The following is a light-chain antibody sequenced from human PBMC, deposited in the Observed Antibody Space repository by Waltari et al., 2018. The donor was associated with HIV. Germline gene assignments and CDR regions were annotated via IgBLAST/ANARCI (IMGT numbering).Light chain of an antibody. Sequence: DIQMTQSPSSLSTSVGDKVTITXRXSQXXNTYLNWYQQKPGQAPKLLIYAXSRLQSGVPSRFSGSGXGTDXTLTXXXLXPEDFATYFCQQSHXTSWTFGQGTKVDVK. CDR1: QXXNTY. CDR2: AXS. CDR3: QQSHXTSWT. J-gene: IGKJ1*01. V-gene: IGKV1-39*01.